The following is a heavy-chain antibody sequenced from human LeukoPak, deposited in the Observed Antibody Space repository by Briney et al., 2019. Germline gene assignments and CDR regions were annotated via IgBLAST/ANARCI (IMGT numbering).Heavy chain of an antibody. V-gene: IGHV3-48*03. CDR3: AREGVVVSAAVDY. CDR1: GFIFSSEA. Sequence: GGSLRLSCAASGFIFSSEAMSWVRQAPGKGLEWVSYISISGSTIYYADSVKGRFTISRDNAKNSLYLQMNSLRAEDTAVYYCAREGVVVSAAVDYWGQGTLVTVSS. CDR2: ISISGSTI. D-gene: IGHD2-2*01. J-gene: IGHJ4*02.